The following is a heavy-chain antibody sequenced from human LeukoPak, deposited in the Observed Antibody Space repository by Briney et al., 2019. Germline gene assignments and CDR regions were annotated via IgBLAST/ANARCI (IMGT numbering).Heavy chain of an antibody. CDR2: IYYSGST. V-gene: IGHV4-61*02. J-gene: IGHJ6*03. D-gene: IGHD5-12*01. Sequence: SQTLSLTCTVSGGSISSGIYYWTWIRQPAGKGLEWIGRIYYSGSTNYNPSLKSRVTISVDTSKNQFSLKLSSVTAADTAVYYCATDAQRGYSGYDPNYYYMDVWGKGTTVTVSS. CDR1: GGSISSGIYY. CDR3: ATDAQRGYSGYDPNYYYMDV.